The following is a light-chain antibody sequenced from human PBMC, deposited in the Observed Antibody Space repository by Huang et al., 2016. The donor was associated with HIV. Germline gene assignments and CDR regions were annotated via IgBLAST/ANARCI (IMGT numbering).Light chain of an antibody. J-gene: IGKJ4*01. CDR3: QQYNYWPPLT. CDR1: QRIGRN. V-gene: IGKV3-15*01. Sequence: EVVMTQSPATLSVSPGERVTLSCRASQRIGRNLAWYQQKDGQPPRLLIYGASTRATGIPARFSGSGSGTEFTLTITSLQSEDFAVYYCQQYNYWPPLTFGGGTKVEIK. CDR2: GAS.